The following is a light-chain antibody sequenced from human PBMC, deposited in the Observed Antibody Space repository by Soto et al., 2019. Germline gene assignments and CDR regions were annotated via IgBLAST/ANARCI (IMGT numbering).Light chain of an antibody. V-gene: IGLV1-51*01. CDR3: GSWDSSLSAYV. Sequence: QSVLTQSPSVSAAPGQKATISCSGSSSNIGNNYVSWYQQLPGTAPKLLIYDDDKRPSGIPDRFSGSKSGTSATLGITGFQTGDEADYYCGSWDSSLSAYVFGTGTKVTVL. J-gene: IGLJ1*01. CDR1: SSNIGNNY. CDR2: DDD.